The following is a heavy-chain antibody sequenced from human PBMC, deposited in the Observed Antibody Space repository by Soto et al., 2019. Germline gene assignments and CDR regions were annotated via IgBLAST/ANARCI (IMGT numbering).Heavy chain of an antibody. CDR2: IWYDGSNK. CDR3: ARGDSSGYNDAFDI. Sequence: QVQLVESGGGVVQPGRSLRLSCAASGFTFSSYGMHWVRQAAGKGLEWVAVIWYDGSNKYYADSVKGRFTISRDNSKNTLYLKMNGLRAEDTAVYYCARGDSSGYNDAFDIWGQGTMVTGSS. D-gene: IGHD3-22*01. J-gene: IGHJ3*02. CDR1: GFTFSSYG. V-gene: IGHV3-33*01.